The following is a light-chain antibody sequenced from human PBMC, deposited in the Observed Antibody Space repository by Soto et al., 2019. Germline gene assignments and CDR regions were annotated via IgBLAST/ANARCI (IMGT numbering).Light chain of an antibody. CDR1: QSVNSN. CDR2: VAS. CDR3: QQYHVWPLT. J-gene: IGKJ4*01. V-gene: IGKV3-15*01. Sequence: EIVMTQSPATLSVSPGERATLSCRASQSVNSNLAWYQQKPGQTPKLLIYVASTRATGIPARFSGSGSGTEFTLTISSLQSEDFAIYYCQQYHVWPLTVGGGTKVEFK.